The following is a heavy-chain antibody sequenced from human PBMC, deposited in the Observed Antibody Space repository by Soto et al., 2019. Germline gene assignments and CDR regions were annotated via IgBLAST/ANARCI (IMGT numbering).Heavy chain of an antibody. CDR2: IIPIFGTA. V-gene: IGHV1-69*13. J-gene: IGHJ4*02. D-gene: IGHD3-22*01. CDR3: AREGHYYDSSGYIVDY. Sequence: ASVKVSCKASGGTFSSHAISWVRQAPGQGLEWMGGIIPIFGTANYAQKFQGRVTITADESTSTAYMELSSLRSEDTAVYYCAREGHYYDSSGYIVDYWGQGTLVTVSS. CDR1: GGTFSSHA.